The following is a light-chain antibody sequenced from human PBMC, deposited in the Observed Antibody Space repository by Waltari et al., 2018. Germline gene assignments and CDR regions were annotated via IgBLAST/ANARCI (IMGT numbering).Light chain of an antibody. CDR2: YDG. J-gene: IGLJ3*02. Sequence: SYVLTQPSSVSVAPGKTATITCGGNNIGSKSVHWYQQKPGQATVLVISYDGDRPSGIPERFSGSNSGSTATLTISRVEVGDEADYYCQVWDSSGDGVFGGGTKLTVL. V-gene: IGLV3-21*04. CDR3: QVWDSSGDGV. CDR1: NIGSKS.